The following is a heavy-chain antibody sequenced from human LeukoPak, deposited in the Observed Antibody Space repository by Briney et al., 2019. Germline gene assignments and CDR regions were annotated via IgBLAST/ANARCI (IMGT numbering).Heavy chain of an antibody. V-gene: IGHV1-69*05. CDR3: WGYSSSSSLGYFDY. CDR2: IIPIFGTA. D-gene: IGHD6-6*01. CDR1: GGTFSSYA. Sequence: ASVKVSCKASGGTFSSYAISWVRQAPGQGLEWMGGIIPIFGTANYAQKFQGRVTITTDESTSTAYMELSSLRSEDTAVYYCWGYSSSSSLGYFDYWGQGTLVTVSS. J-gene: IGHJ4*02.